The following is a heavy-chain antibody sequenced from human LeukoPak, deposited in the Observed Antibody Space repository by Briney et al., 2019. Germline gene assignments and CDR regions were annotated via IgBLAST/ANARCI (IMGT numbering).Heavy chain of an antibody. CDR2: ISAYNGNT. Sequence: ASVKVSCKASGYTFTSYGISWVRQAPGQGLEWMGWISAYNGNTNYAQKLQGRVTMTTDTSTSTAYMELRSLRSDDTAVYYCAGPPVYSSGWDPFDYWGRGTLVTVSS. CDR1: GYTFTSYG. V-gene: IGHV1-18*01. J-gene: IGHJ4*02. CDR3: AGPPVYSSGWDPFDY. D-gene: IGHD6-19*01.